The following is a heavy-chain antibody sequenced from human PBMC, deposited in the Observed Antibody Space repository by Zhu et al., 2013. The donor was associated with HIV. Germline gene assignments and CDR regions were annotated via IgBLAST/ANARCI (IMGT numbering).Heavy chain of an antibody. CDR3: ARDFVGATYYYYGMDV. J-gene: IGHJ6*04. D-gene: IGHD1-26*01. Sequence: EVQLVESGGGLVKPGGSRRDSPVQPLDSVSSDYAMNWVRQAPGKGLEWVSSISSSSGIHIYYADSVKGRFTISGDNAKNSLYLQMNSLRAEDTAVLYCARDFVGATYYYYGMDVWGQRDHGHRLL. V-gene: IGHV3-21*01. CDR2: ISSSSGIHI. CDR1: DSVSSDYA.